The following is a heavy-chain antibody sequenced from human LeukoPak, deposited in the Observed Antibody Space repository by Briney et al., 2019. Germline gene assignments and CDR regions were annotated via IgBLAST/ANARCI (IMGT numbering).Heavy chain of an antibody. V-gene: IGHV1-18*01. CDR1: GNTFTNNG. CDR2: ISSYNGHT. CDR3: ARDGHRRYYYDSSGREDAFDI. Sequence: GSVTVSCKASGNTFTNNGISWVRQAPGQGLEWMGWISSYNGHTKYAQTLQGRVTMTTDTSTSTAYMELRSLRSADTAVYYCARDGHRRYYYDSSGREDAFDIWGQGTMVSVSS. D-gene: IGHD3-22*01. J-gene: IGHJ3*02.